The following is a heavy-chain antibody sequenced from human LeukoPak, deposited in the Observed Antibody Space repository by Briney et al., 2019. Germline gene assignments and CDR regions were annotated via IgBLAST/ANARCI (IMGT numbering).Heavy chain of an antibody. CDR3: AKSPSGNSDFRH. D-gene: IGHD4-23*01. CDR2: ISGSGGST. V-gene: IGHV3-23*01. CDR1: GFIFSSCS. Sequence: GGSLRLSCAASGFIFSSCSMNWVRQAPGKGLEWVSAISGSGGSTYYADSVKGRFTISRDNSKNTLYLQMNSLRAEDTAVYYCAKSPSGNSDFRHWGQGTLVTVSS. J-gene: IGHJ1*01.